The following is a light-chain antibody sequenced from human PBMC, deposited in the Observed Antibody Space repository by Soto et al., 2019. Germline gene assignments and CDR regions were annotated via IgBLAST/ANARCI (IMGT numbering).Light chain of an antibody. Sequence: QSAPTQPRSVSGSPGQSVTISCTGTSSDVDAYKRVSWYQQPPGSAPKLIIYEVSNRPSGAPDRFSGSKSGTTASLSISGLQAEDEADYYCYSYVGSHTWVFGTGTKLTVL. CDR1: SSDVDAYKR. CDR2: EVS. J-gene: IGLJ1*01. CDR3: YSYVGSHTWV. V-gene: IGLV2-18*02.